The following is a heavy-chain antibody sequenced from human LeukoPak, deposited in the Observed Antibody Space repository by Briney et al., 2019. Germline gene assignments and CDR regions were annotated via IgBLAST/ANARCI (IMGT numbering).Heavy chain of an antibody. CDR1: GGSFSSGSYY. V-gene: IGHV4-61*02. Sequence: SQTLSLTCTVSGGSFSSGSYYWSWIRQPAGKGLEWIGRIHTSGSTNYNPSLKSRVTISVDTSKNQFSLKLSSVTAADTAVYYCARGGGDWGFHQSDYWGQGTLVTVSS. J-gene: IGHJ4*02. CDR3: ARGGGDWGFHQSDY. D-gene: IGHD2-21*01. CDR2: IHTSGST.